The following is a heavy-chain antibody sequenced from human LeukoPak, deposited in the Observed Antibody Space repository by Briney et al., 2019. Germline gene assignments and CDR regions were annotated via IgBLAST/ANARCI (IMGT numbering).Heavy chain of an antibody. J-gene: IGHJ5*02. Sequence: GASVKVSCNASGHSFTGHYLQWVRQTPGQGLEWMGWISPDSGGTSYAQKFQGKVTMTRDTSTSTAYMDLRGLTFDDTAVYYCAITTGRGTTTAYWFDPWGQGTLVTVSS. CDR3: AITTGRGTTTAYWFDP. V-gene: IGHV1-2*02. CDR1: GHSFTGHY. CDR2: ISPDSGGT. D-gene: IGHD1-7*01.